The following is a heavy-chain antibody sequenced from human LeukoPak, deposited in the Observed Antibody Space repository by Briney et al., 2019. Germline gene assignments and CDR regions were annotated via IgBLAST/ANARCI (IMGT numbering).Heavy chain of an antibody. CDR2: INPNSGDT. CDR3: ARDMWELPSDYYYDY. D-gene: IGHD1-26*01. V-gene: IGHV1-2*06. CDR1: GYTFTGHY. J-gene: IGHJ4*02. Sequence: GASEKVSCKASGYTFTGHYLNWLRQAPGQGLEWMGRINPNSGDTKYADKFQGRVIMTRDTSTSTAYMELNGLTSDDTASYYCARDMWELPSDYYYDYWGQGSRVPVSS.